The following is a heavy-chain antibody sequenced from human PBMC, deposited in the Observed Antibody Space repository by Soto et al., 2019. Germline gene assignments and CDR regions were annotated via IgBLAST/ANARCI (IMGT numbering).Heavy chain of an antibody. V-gene: IGHV1-18*01. D-gene: IGHD2-15*01. Sequence: QVQLVQSGAEVKKPGASVKVSCKASGYTFTSYGISWVRQAPGQGLEWMGWISAYNGNTNYAQKLQGRVTMTTDTSSSTAYMELRSLRPDATAVYYCARGLYCSGGGCYAGVDYWGQGTLVTVSS. CDR2: ISAYNGNT. CDR3: ARGLYCSGGGCYAGVDY. CDR1: GYTFTSYG. J-gene: IGHJ4*02.